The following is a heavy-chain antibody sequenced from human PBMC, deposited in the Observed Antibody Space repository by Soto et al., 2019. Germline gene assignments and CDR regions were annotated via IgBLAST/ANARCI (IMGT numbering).Heavy chain of an antibody. CDR2: INHSGST. V-gene: IGHV4-34*01. CDR1: GGSFSVYY. J-gene: IGHJ4*02. CDR3: ARGDTFDY. Sequence: SETLSLTCSVYGGSFSVYYWSWIRQPPGKGLEWIGEINHSGSTNYNPSLKSRVTISVDTSKNQFSLKLSSVTAADTAVYYCARGDTFDYWGQGTLVTVSS. D-gene: IGHD5-18*01.